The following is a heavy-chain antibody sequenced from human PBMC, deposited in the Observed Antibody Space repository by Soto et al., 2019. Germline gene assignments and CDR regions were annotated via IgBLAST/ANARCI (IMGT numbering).Heavy chain of an antibody. CDR3: ARLYSSSWAGAFDI. J-gene: IGHJ3*02. CDR2: IDSGGST. D-gene: IGHD6-13*01. CDR1: GFSVSSSY. V-gene: IGHV3-53*01. Sequence: PGGSLRLSCAASGFSVSSSYMNWVRQAPGKGLEWVSVIDSGGSTDHADSVKGRFTISRDNAKNSLYLQTNSLRAEDTAVYYCARLYSSSWAGAFDIWGQGTMVTVSS.